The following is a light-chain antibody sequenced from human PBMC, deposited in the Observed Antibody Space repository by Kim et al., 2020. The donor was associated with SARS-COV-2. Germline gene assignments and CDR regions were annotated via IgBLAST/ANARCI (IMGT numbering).Light chain of an antibody. CDR2: KAS. CDR3: QQYNSYRFT. J-gene: IGKJ3*01. Sequence: ASVGDRVTITCRASQSISTWLAWYQQKPVKAPKLLIYKASSLESGVPSRFSGSGSGTEFTLTISSLQPDDSATYYCQQYNSYRFTFGPGTKVDIK. V-gene: IGKV1-5*03. CDR1: QSISTW.